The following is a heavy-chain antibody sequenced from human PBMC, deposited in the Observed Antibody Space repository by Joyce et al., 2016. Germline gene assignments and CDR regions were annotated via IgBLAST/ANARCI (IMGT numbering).Heavy chain of an antibody. J-gene: IGHJ6*02. Sequence: QVQLVESGGGVVQPGRSLRLSCAASGFSFSAYGMHWVRQAPGKGLEWVTIISYDCSKKYYADSVKGRFTIARDNSKNTLYLEMNSLRAEDTAVYYCAKELGVVVTALDVWGQGTTVTVSS. CDR3: AKELGVVVTALDV. D-gene: IGHD2-21*02. V-gene: IGHV3-30*18. CDR2: ISYDCSKK. CDR1: GFSFSAYG.